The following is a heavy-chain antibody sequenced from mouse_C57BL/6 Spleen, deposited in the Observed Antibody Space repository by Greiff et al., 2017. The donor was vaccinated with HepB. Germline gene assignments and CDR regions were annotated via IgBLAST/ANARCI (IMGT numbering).Heavy chain of an antibody. D-gene: IGHD3-2*02. J-gene: IGHJ3*01. Sequence: VQLQQPGAELVRPGSSVKLSCKASGYTFTSYWMDWVKQRPGQGLEWIGNIYPSDSETHYNQKFKDKATLTVDKSSSTAYMQLSSLTSEDSAVYYCARIEGDSSGQGLFAYWGQGTLVTVSA. CDR2: IYPSDSET. CDR1: GYTFTSYW. V-gene: IGHV1-61*01. CDR3: ARIEGDSSGQGLFAY.